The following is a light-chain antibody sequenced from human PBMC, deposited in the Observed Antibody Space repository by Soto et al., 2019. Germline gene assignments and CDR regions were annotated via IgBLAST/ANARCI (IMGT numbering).Light chain of an antibody. V-gene: IGKV3-15*01. CDR1: QSVSSN. Sequence: EIVTTQTPATLSVSPGERATLSCRASQSVSSNLAWYQQKPGQAPRLLIYGASTRATGIPARFSGSGSGTKFTLTISSLQSEDFGVYDCQQYNNWPGRFGKGTKVDIK. J-gene: IGKJ1*01. CDR3: QQYNNWPGR. CDR2: GAS.